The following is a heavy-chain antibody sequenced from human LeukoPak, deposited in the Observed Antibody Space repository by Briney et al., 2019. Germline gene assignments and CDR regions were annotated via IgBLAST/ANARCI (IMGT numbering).Heavy chain of an antibody. V-gene: IGHV3-21*01. CDR2: ITSGGDYI. Sequence: GSLRLSCAASGFTFNTFNMNWVRQAPGKGLEWVSSITSGGDYIYYADSVKGRFTTSRDNAKNSLSLQLNSLRVEDTAVYSCARGHYDVLAASYKWTPDYWGQGTLVTVSS. J-gene: IGHJ4*02. CDR3: ARGHYDVLAASYKWTPDY. CDR1: GFTFNTFN. D-gene: IGHD3-9*01.